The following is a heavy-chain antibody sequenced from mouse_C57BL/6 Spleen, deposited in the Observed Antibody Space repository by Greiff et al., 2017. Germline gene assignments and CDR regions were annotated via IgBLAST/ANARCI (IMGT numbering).Heavy chain of an antibody. V-gene: IGHV1-64*01. J-gene: IGHJ1*03. CDR1: GYTFTSYW. D-gene: IGHD1-1*01. CDR3: ANFYYGSSYGYFDV. Sequence: QFQLQQPGAELVKPGASVKLSCKASGYTFTSYWMHWVKQRPGQGLEWIGMIHPNSGSTNYNEKFKSKATLTVDKSSSTAYMQLSSLTSEDSAVYYCANFYYGSSYGYFDVWGTGTTVTVSS. CDR2: IHPNSGST.